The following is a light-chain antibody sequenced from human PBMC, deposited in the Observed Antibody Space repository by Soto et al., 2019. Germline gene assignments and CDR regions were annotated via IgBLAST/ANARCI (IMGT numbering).Light chain of an antibody. CDR3: QHYENLPST. CDR1: QDISNL. J-gene: IGKJ5*01. Sequence: DIQMTQYPYSQCPSIVDSVTITYQATQDISNLLTWYQQKPGKAPKLLIYDASNLETGVPSRFSGSGSGTDFTFTISSLQAEDIAPYYCQHYENLPSTFGQGTRLEIK. V-gene: IGKV1-33*01. CDR2: DAS.